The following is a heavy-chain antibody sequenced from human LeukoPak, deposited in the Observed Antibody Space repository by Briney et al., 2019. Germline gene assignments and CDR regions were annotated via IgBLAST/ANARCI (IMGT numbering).Heavy chain of an antibody. CDR3: ARANMVRGVGSFFDRNWFDP. Sequence: SVKVSCKASGFTFTSSTIPGVRQARGQPLEGKGLILRCRGNTNYAQKFQERVTITRDMSTSTVYMEVSSLRSEDTAVYYCARANMVRGVGSFFDRNWFDPWGQGTLVTVSS. V-gene: IGHV1-58*02. CDR2: ILRCRGNT. J-gene: IGHJ5*02. CDR1: GFTFTSST. D-gene: IGHD3-10*01.